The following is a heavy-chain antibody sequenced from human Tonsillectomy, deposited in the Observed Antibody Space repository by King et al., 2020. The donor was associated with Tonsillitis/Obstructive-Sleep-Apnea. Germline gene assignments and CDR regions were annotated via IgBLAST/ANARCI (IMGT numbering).Heavy chain of an antibody. CDR1: GFTFSTYT. D-gene: IGHD4-17*01. Sequence: VQLVQSGGGLVQPGGSLRLSCAASGFTFSTYTMTWVRQAPGEGLEWVSAITGTGRTTYYADSVKGRFTISRDNSKNTLHLQMNSLRADDTAVYYCAKGHGDDDAFDIWGQGTMVTVSS. J-gene: IGHJ3*02. CDR3: AKGHGDDDAFDI. V-gene: IGHV3-23*04. CDR2: ITGTGRTT.